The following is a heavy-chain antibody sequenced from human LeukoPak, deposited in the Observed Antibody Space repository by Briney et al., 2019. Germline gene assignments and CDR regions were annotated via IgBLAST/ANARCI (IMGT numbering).Heavy chain of an antibody. J-gene: IGHJ3*02. CDR3: ARHEGDSRGYSSDAFDI. Sequence: SSETLSLTCSVYGGSFSGYYWSWIRQPPGKGLEWIGEINHSGSTNYNPSLKSRVTISVDTSKNHFSLKLTSVTAADTAVYYCARHEGDSRGYSSDAFDIWGQGTMVTVSS. V-gene: IGHV4-34*01. CDR1: GGSFSGYY. CDR2: INHSGST. D-gene: IGHD3-22*01.